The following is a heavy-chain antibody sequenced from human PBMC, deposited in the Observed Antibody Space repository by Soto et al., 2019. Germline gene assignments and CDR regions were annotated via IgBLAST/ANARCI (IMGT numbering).Heavy chain of an antibody. V-gene: IGHV4-4*02. CDR1: GASLSTSKW. J-gene: IGHJ3*01. Sequence: ETMSLSYVVAGASLSTSKWWSWVRQAPGKGLEGIGEIYHTGSASYSPSLKSRLSMSIDKSKNQFSVRLTDVTAADKAKYYCARGPRSGSYSVDGFDVWGQGTLVTVSS. CDR2: IYHTGSA. D-gene: IGHD1-26*01. CDR3: ARGPRSGSYSVDGFDV.